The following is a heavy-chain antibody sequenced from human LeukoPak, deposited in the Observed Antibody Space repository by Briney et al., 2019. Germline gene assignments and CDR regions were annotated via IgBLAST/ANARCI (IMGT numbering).Heavy chain of an antibody. CDR2: ISYDGSNK. CDR3: EAMYSSSFLI. V-gene: IGHV3-30-3*01. CDR1: GFTFSSYA. D-gene: IGHD6-13*01. Sequence: GGSLRLSCAASGFTFSSYAMHWVRQAPGKGLEWVAVISYDGSNKYYADSVKGRFTISRDNSKNTLYLQMNSLRAEDTAVYYCEAMYSSSFLIWGQGTMVTVSS. J-gene: IGHJ3*02.